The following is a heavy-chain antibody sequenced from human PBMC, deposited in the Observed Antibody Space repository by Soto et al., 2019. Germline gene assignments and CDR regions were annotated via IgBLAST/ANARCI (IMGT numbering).Heavy chain of an antibody. CDR3: TTAWNGDYYYYGMDV. CDR2: IKSKTDGGTT. D-gene: IGHD1-1*01. V-gene: IGHV3-15*01. Sequence: PGGSLRLSCAASGFTFSNAWMSWVRQAPGKGLEWVGRIKSKTDGGTTDYAAPVKGRFTISRDDSKNTLYLQMNSLKTEDTAVYYCTTAWNGDYYYYGMDVWGQGTTVTVSS. CDR1: GFTFSNAW. J-gene: IGHJ6*02.